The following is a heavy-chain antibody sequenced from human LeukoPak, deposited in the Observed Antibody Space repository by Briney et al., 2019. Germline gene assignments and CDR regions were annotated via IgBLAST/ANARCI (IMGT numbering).Heavy chain of an antibody. CDR2: IIPILGIA. J-gene: IGHJ4*02. V-gene: IGHV1-69*04. CDR3: ASSYYYGSGSYYNPDY. D-gene: IGHD3-10*01. Sequence: GASVKVSCKASGGTFSSYAISWVRQAPGQGLEWKGRIIPILGIADYAQKFQGRVTITADKSTSTAYMELSSLRSEDTAVYYCASSYYYGSGSYYNPDYWGQGTLVTVSS. CDR1: GGTFSSYA.